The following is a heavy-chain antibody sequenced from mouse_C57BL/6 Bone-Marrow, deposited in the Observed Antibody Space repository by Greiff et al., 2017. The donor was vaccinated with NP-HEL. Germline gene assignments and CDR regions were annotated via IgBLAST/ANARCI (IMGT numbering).Heavy chain of an antibody. V-gene: IGHV6-3*01. J-gene: IGHJ1*03. CDR1: GFTFSNYW. D-gene: IGHD2-10*02. CDR3: TRVCMDFDV. CDR2: IRLKSDNYAT. Sequence: EVKLVESGGGLVQPGGSMKLSCVASGFTFSNYWMNWVRQSPEKGLEWVAQIRLKSDNYATHYAESVKGRFTISRDDSKSSVYLQMNNLRAEYTGIYYCTRVCMDFDVWGTGTTVTVSS.